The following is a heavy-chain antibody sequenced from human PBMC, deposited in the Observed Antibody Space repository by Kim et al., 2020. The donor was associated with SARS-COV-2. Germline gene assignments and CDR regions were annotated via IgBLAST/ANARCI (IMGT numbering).Heavy chain of an antibody. D-gene: IGHD3-16*02. V-gene: IGHV3-23*01. CDR3: ANGGITFGGVIVHDAFDI. J-gene: IGHJ3*02. CDR1: GFTFSSYA. Sequence: GGSLRLSCAASGFTFSSYAMSWVRQAPGKGLEWVSAISGSGGSTYYADSVKGRFTISRDNSKNTLYLKMNSLRAEDTAVYYCANGGITFGGVIVHDAFDIWGQGTMVTVSS. CDR2: ISGSGGST.